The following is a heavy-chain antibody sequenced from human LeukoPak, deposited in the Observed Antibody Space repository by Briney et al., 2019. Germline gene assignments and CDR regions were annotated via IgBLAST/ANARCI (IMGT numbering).Heavy chain of an antibody. D-gene: IGHD5-12*01. CDR2: ISAYNGNT. V-gene: IGHV1-18*01. CDR1: GYTFTSYG. Sequence: ASVKVSCNASGYTFTSYGISWVRQAPGQGLEWMGWISAYNGNTNYAQKLQGRVTMTTDTSTSTAYMELRSLRSDDTAVYYCARETANRGYEYYYYYMDVWGKGTTVTVSS. CDR3: ARETANRGYEYYYYYMDV. J-gene: IGHJ6*03.